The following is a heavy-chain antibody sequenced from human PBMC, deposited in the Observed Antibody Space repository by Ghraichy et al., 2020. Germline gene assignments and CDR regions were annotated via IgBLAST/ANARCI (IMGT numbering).Heavy chain of an antibody. J-gene: IGHJ4*02. CDR2: IYHSGST. Sequence: SCTVSGYSISSGYYWGWIRQPPGKGLEWIGSIYHSGSTYYNPSLKSRVTISVDTSKNQFSLKLSSVTAADTAVYYCAREPLRGSSLVDYWGQGTLVTVSS. V-gene: IGHV4-38-2*02. CDR1: GYSISSGYY. CDR3: AREPLRGSSLVDY.